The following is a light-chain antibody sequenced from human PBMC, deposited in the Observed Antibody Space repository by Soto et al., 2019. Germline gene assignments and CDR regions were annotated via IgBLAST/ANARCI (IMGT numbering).Light chain of an antibody. CDR2: SVS. J-gene: IGKJ1*01. Sequence: EIVLTQSTATLSESPGDRASLSCRASQSVSTNLAWYQHKPGQPPRLLFYSVSARASGVPARYSVSGSETVFTLAISSVQSEDLAVYYCQQYHSWPRTFGQGTKVE. CDR1: QSVSTN. CDR3: QQYHSWPRT. V-gene: IGKV3-15*01.